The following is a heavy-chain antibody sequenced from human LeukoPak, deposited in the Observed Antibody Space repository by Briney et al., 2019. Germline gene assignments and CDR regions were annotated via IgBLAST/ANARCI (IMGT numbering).Heavy chain of an antibody. V-gene: IGHV5-51*04. J-gene: IGHJ3*02. Sequence: GESLKISCKGSGYSFTSYWIGWVRQMPGKGLEWMGIIYPGDSDTRYSPSFQGQVTISADKPISTAYLQWSSLKASDTAMYYCALDYGGNSAFDAFDIWGQGTMVTVSS. CDR1: GYSFTSYW. CDR2: IYPGDSDT. D-gene: IGHD4-23*01. CDR3: ALDYGGNSAFDAFDI.